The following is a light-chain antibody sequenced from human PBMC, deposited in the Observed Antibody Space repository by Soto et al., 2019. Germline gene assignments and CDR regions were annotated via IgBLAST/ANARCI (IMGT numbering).Light chain of an antibody. Sequence: DIQLTHSPSSVPASVGDRVTITCRASQGISNHLAWYQQKPGKVPKLLIYAASTLQSGVPSRFSGSGSGTDFTLTISSLQPEDVATYYCQKYYIAPWTFGQGSKVDI. J-gene: IGKJ1*01. CDR1: QGISNH. CDR2: AAS. V-gene: IGKV1-27*01. CDR3: QKYYIAPWT.